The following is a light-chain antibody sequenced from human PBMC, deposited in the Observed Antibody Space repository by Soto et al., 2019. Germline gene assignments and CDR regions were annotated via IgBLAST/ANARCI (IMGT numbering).Light chain of an antibody. CDR3: EVWDRTSPYL. V-gene: IGLV3-21*04. Sequence: SYELTQSPSVSVAPGKTARITCGGNDIGNKNVHWYQQKPGQAPLLVIYYDDDRPSGIPERFSGSNSGNTATLTISRVEAGDDADYYCEVWDRTSPYLFGTGTKLTVL. J-gene: IGLJ1*01. CDR2: YDD. CDR1: DIGNKN.